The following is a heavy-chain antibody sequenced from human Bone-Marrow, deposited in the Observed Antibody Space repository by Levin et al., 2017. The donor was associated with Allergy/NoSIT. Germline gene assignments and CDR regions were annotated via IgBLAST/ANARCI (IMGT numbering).Heavy chain of an antibody. Sequence: PSETLSLTCTVSGGSFSNYYWTWIRQPPGKGLEWIGYIYYSGSTNFDPSLKSRLTLSIDTSNNQFSLKLSSVTAADTAMYYCARASVTSAFETWGPGIRVTVSS. CDR3: ARASVTSAFET. J-gene: IGHJ5*02. CDR2: IYYSGST. V-gene: IGHV4-59*01. D-gene: IGHD3-3*01. CDR1: GGSFSNYY.